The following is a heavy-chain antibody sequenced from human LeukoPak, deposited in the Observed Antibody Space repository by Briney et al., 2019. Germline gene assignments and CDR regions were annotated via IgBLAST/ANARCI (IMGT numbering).Heavy chain of an antibody. J-gene: IGHJ6*03. Sequence: SETLSLTCTVSGGSISSYYWNWIRQPPGKGLEWIGYIFYSGNTRYNPSLRSRVSISVDTSKNQFSLKLSSVTAADTAVYYCARHLQGSGSYPYYYYYMDVWGKGTTVTISS. V-gene: IGHV4-59*01. CDR3: ARHLQGSGSYPYYYYYMDV. D-gene: IGHD3-10*01. CDR2: IFYSGNT. CDR1: GGSISSYY.